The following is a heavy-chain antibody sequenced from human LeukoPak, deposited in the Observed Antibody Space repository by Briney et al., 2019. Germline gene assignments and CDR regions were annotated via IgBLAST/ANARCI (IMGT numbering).Heavy chain of an antibody. J-gene: IGHJ4*02. CDR2: IRYDASKK. D-gene: IGHD3-16*02. CDR1: GFTFSAFG. V-gene: IGHV3-30*02. Sequence: GGSLRLSCAASGFTFSAFGIHWVRQAAGKGLEWAAFIRYDASKKYYAESVKGRFTVSRSNSKNTLFLQMDSLRPEDTAVYFCAKEPFDRWGQGTLVAVSS. CDR3: AKEPFDR.